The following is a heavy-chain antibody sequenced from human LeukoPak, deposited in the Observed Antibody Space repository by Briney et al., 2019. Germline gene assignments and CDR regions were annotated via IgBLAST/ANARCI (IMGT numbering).Heavy chain of an antibody. V-gene: IGHV3-23*01. Sequence: GGSLRLSCAAFGFTFSSYAMSWVRQAPGKGLEWVSAISGSGGSTYYADSVKGRFTISRDNSKNTLYLQMNSLRAEDTAVYYCAKPLYDSSGYYYDEYFQHWGQGTLVTVSS. CDR3: AKPLYDSSGYYYDEYFQH. CDR1: GFTFSSYA. D-gene: IGHD3-22*01. J-gene: IGHJ1*01. CDR2: ISGSGGST.